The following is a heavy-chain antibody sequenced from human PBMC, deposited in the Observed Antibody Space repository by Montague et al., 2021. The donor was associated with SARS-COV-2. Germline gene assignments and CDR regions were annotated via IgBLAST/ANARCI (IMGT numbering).Heavy chain of an antibody. CDR3: ARGTTVTTFYYYYYGMDV. CDR1: GGSFGGYY. CDR2: INHSGST. J-gene: IGHJ6*02. D-gene: IGHD4-17*01. Sequence: SETLSLTCAVYGGSFGGYYWSWIRQPPGKGLEWIGEINHSGSTNYNPSLKSRVTISVDTSKNQFSLKLSSVTAADTAVYYCARGTTVTTFYYYYYGMDVWGQGTMVTVSS. V-gene: IGHV4-34*01.